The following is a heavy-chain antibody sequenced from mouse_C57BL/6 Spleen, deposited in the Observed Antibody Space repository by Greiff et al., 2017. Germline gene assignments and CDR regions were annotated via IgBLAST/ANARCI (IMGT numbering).Heavy chain of an antibody. CDR3: ARSLPPSYAMDD. D-gene: IGHD6-1*01. CDR1: GFTFTDYY. Sequence: DVMLVESGGGLVQPGGSLSLSCAASGFTFTDYYMSWVRQPPGKALEWLGFIRNKANGYTTEYSASVKGRFTISRDNSQSILYLQMNALRAEDSATYYCARSLPPSYAMDDWGQGTSVTVSS. CDR2: IRNKANGYTT. J-gene: IGHJ4*01. V-gene: IGHV7-3*01.